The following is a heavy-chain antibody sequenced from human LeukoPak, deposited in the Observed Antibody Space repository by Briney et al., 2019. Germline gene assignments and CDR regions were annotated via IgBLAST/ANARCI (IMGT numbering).Heavy chain of an antibody. CDR2: ISSSGSTI. D-gene: IGHD3-10*01. V-gene: IGHV3-48*03. J-gene: IGHJ4*02. Sequence: QSGGSLRLSCAASGFTFSSYEMNWVRQAPGKGLEWVSYISSSGSTIYYADPVKGRFTISRDNAKNSLYLQMNSLRAEDTAVYYCARNYGSGSPPFDYWGQGTLVTVSS. CDR1: GFTFSSYE. CDR3: ARNYGSGSPPFDY.